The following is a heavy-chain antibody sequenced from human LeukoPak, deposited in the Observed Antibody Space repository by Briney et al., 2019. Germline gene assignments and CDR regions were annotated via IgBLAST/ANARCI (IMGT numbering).Heavy chain of an antibody. CDR3: AKGSQSRSIAWVGY. D-gene: IGHD6-6*01. CDR2: ISGSGGST. CDR1: GFTFSSYA. J-gene: IGHJ4*02. Sequence: GGSLRLSCAASGFTFSSYAMSWVRQAPGKGVEWVSAISGSGGSTYYADSVKGRFTISRDNSKNTLYLQMNSLRAEDTAVYYCAKGSQSRSIAWVGYWGQGTLVTVSS. V-gene: IGHV3-23*01.